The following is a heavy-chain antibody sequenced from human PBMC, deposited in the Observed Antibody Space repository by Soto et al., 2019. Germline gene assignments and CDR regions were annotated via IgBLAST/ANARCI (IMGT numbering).Heavy chain of an antibody. CDR2: INPSGGST. V-gene: IGHV1-46*03. Sequence: ASVKVSCKASEYTFTSYYMHWVRQAPGQGLEWMGIINPSGGSTSYAQKFQGRVTMTRDTSRSTVYMELSSLRSEDTAVYYCARDGARCSGGSCFSRGAPGCFDPSGQGTLGTV. CDR3: ARDGARCSGGSCFSRGAPGCFDP. D-gene: IGHD2-15*01. J-gene: IGHJ5*02. CDR1: EYTFTSYY.